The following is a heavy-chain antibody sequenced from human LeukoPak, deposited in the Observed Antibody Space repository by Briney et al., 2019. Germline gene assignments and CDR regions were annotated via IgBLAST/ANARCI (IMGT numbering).Heavy chain of an antibody. CDR3: AAERPFGGVIAKTHYFNY. CDR1: GGSISGYH. D-gene: IGHD3-16*02. CDR2: MHSTGVD. V-gene: IGHV4-59*08. Sequence: SETLSLTCTVSGGSISGYHCSWIRQPPGKGLEWIAYMHSTGVDNYSPSLRSRVTMSVDTSKNQCSLKLSFVTAADTAVYFCAAERPFGGVIAKTHYFNYWGQGTLVTVSS. J-gene: IGHJ4*02.